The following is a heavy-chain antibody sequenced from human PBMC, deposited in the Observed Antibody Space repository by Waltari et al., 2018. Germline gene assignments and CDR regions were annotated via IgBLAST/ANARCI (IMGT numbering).Heavy chain of an antibody. CDR3: ARHWKKSGYRFDP. Sequence: QLQLQESGPGLVRPSEPLYLPCSVAGGSTSSGSFSGGWVRQSPGKGLEWIGSIYYSGSTDYNSNLKSRVTISGDTSKNQFSLKLSSVTAADTTVYYCARHWKKSGYRFDPWGQGTLVTVSS. CDR1: GGSTSSGSFS. D-gene: IGHD5-12*01. CDR2: IYYSGST. J-gene: IGHJ5*02. V-gene: IGHV4-39*01.